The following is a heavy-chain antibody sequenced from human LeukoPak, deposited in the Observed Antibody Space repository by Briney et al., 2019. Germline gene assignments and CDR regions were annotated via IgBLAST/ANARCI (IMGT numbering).Heavy chain of an antibody. CDR2: ISSSSSTI. CDR3: AREKGGAEYDCSGGSCYAADPPLDY. D-gene: IGHD2-15*01. Sequence: PGGSLRLSCAASGFTFSSYSMNWVRQAPGKGLEWVSYISSSSSTIYYADSVKGRFTISRDNAKNSLYLQMNSLRAEDTAVYYCAREKGGAEYDCSGGSCYAADPPLDYWGQGTLVTVSS. V-gene: IGHV3-48*04. CDR1: GFTFSSYS. J-gene: IGHJ4*02.